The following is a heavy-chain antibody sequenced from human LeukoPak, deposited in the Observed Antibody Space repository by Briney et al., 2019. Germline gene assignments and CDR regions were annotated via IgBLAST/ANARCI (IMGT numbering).Heavy chain of an antibody. CDR3: ARTAYSSGWYVVDY. CDR2: IDWDDDK. CDR1: GFSLSTSGMC. J-gene: IGHJ4*02. D-gene: IGHD6-19*01. V-gene: IGHV2-70*01. Sequence: ESGPALVNPTQTLTLTCTFSGFSLSTSGMCVSWIRQPPGKALEWLALIDWDDDKYYSTSLKTRLTISKDTSKNQVVLTMTNMDPVDTATYYCARTAYSSGWYVVDYWGQGTLVTVSS.